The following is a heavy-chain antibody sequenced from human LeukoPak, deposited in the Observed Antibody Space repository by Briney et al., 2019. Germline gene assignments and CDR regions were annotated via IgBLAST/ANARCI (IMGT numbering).Heavy chain of an antibody. V-gene: IGHV3-48*03. CDR1: GFTFSSYE. D-gene: IGHD3-10*01. CDR2: ISSSGSTI. Sequence: GGSLRLSCAASGFTFSSYEMNWVRQATGKGLEWVSYISSSGSTIYYADSVKGRFTISRDNAKNSLYLQMNSLRAEDTAVYYCARDEWVLELFFDYWGQGTLVTVSS. J-gene: IGHJ4*02. CDR3: ARDEWVLELFFDY.